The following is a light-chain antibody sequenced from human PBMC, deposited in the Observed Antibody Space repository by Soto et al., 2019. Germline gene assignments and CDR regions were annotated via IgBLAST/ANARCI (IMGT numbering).Light chain of an antibody. CDR2: AAS. V-gene: IGKV3-20*01. J-gene: IGKJ5*01. CDR3: QQYGSSPPIT. Sequence: TQSPSSLSASVGDTVTFTCRASQSISEYLNWYQQKPGQPPRLLIYAASTRATGVPDRFSGSGSATDFTLTISRLEPEDFAVYYCQQYGSSPPITFGQGTRLEIK. CDR1: QSISEY.